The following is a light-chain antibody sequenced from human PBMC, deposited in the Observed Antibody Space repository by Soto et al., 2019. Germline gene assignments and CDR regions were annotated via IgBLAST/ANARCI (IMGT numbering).Light chain of an antibody. Sequence: QSALTQPASVSGSPAPPITISCTGTSSDVGSYNYVSWYQHHPGKAPRLMIYASSNRPSGVSHRFSGSRSGNTASLTISGLQAEDEADYYCSSYTSGSTLYVFGTGTKVTVL. CDR3: SSYTSGSTLYV. CDR1: SSDVGSYNY. V-gene: IGLV2-14*01. J-gene: IGLJ1*01. CDR2: ASS.